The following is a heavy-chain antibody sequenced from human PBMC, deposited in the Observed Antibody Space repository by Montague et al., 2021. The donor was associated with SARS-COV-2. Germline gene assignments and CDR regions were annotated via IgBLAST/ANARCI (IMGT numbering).Heavy chain of an antibody. J-gene: IGHJ3*02. CDR3: ARAATITMIVVAIDAFDI. CDR1: GGSISSGGYY. Sequence: TLSLTCTVSGGSISSGGYYWSWIRQHPGKGLEWIGYIYYSGSTYYNPSLESRVTISVDTSKNQFSLKLSSVTAADTAVYYCARAATITMIVVAIDAFDIWGQGTMVTVSS. D-gene: IGHD3-22*01. V-gene: IGHV4-31*03. CDR2: IYYSGST.